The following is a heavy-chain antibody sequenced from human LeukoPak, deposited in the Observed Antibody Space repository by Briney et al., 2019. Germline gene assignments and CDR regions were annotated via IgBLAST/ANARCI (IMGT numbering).Heavy chain of an antibody. CDR2: IYHSGST. CDR1: GGSISSYY. V-gene: IGHV4-59*01. J-gene: IGHJ4*02. Sequence: SETLSLTCTVSGGSISSYYWSWIRQPPGKGLEWIGYIYHSGSTNYNPSLKSRVTISVGTSKNQFSLKLSSVTAADTAVYYCATIAAAGKDYWGQGTLVTVSS. CDR3: ATIAAAGKDY. D-gene: IGHD6-13*01.